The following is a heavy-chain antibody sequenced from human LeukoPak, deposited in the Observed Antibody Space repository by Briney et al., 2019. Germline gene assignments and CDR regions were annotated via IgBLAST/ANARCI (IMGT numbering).Heavy chain of an antibody. CDR1: GFDFSSNW. V-gene: IGHV3-74*01. J-gene: IGHJ4*02. CDR2: IKGDGIST. Sequence: GGSLRLSCAASGFDFSSNWMHWVRHAPGQGLVWVSRIKGDGISTNYADSVKGRFTISRDIAKNTLYLQMNSLRAEDTGVYYCAKDHYWSIDYWGRGTLVTVSS. D-gene: IGHD3-3*01. CDR3: AKDHYWSIDY.